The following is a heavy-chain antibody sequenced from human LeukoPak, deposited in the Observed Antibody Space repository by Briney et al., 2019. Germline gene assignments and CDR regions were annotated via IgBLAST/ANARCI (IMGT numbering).Heavy chain of an antibody. V-gene: IGHV4-4*07. CDR3: ARHPVEYCSSTSCYTRLDYYYYMDV. J-gene: IGHJ6*03. D-gene: IGHD2-2*02. CDR2: IYRSGST. Sequence: SETLSLTCNVSGGSISDYYWNWIRQPAGKGLEWIGRIYRSGSTNYNPSLKSRVTISVDTSKNQFSLKLSSVTAADTAVYYCARHPVEYCSSTSCYTRLDYYYYMDVWGKGTTVTVSS. CDR1: GGSISDYY.